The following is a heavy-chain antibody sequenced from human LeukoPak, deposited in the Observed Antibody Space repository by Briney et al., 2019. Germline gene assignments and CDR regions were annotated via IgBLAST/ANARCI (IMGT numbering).Heavy chain of an antibody. CDR2: IYYSGTT. CDR1: GGSISSNKDY. J-gene: IGHJ4*02. V-gene: IGHV4-39*01. Sequence: PSETLSLTCTVSGGSISSNKDYWGWIRQPPGKGLEWIGSIYYSGTTYYNPSLKSRVTISVDTSKNQFSLKVSSVTAADTAVYYCVRQNLLVATSNPTFDYWGQGTLVTVSS. D-gene: IGHD5-12*01. CDR3: VRQNLLVATSNPTFDY.